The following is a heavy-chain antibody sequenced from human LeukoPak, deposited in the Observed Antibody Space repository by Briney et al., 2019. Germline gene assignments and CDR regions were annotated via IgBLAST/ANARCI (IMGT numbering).Heavy chain of an antibody. CDR1: AFTFSRYW. V-gene: IGHV3-23*01. CDR3: AKATGYLL. Sequence: GGSLRLSCAASAFTFSRYWTTWVRQAPGKGLEWVSTISNSDSSTYYADSVKGRFTISRDNSENTLYLQMNSLRAEDTAVYYCAKATGYLLWGQGTLVIVSS. CDR2: ISNSDSST. J-gene: IGHJ4*02. D-gene: IGHD1-14*01.